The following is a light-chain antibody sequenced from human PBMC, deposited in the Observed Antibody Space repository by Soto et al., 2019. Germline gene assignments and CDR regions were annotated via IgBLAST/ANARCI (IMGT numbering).Light chain of an antibody. CDR3: QQFNNYPRT. CDR2: TAS. V-gene: IGKV1-9*01. Sequence: DIQVTQSPSFLSASVGDRVTLTCRASQGISNYLAWYQQKPGRAPKLLIYTASTLHSGVPSRFSGSGSGTEFTVTISSLQPEDFATYYCQQFNNYPRTFGQGTKLEIK. CDR1: QGISNY. J-gene: IGKJ2*01.